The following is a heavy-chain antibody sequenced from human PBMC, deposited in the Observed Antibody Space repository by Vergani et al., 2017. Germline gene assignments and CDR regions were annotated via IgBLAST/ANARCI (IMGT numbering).Heavy chain of an antibody. CDR1: GGSISSSSYY. CDR2: IYYSGST. J-gene: IGHJ6*02. V-gene: IGHV4-39*01. Sequence: QLQLQESGPGLVKPSETLSLTCTVSGGSISSSSYYWGWIRQPPGKGLEWIGSIYYSGSTYYNPSLKSRVTISVDTSKNQFSLKLSSVTAADTAVYYCARGPWYCSSTSPCTDYYYYGMDVWGQGP. CDR3: ARGPWYCSSTSPCTDYYYYGMDV. D-gene: IGHD2-2*01.